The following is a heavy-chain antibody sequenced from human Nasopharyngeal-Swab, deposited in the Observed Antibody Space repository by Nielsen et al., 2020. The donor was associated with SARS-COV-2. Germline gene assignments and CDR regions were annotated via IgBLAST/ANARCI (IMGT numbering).Heavy chain of an antibody. V-gene: IGHV3-23*01. Sequence: GESLKISCAASGFSFYSYYMIWVRQAPGKGLEWVSTISGSGTTYYADSVKGRFIISRDNSKNTLFLQMNSLRAEDTAVYSCAKVNSLPRPGYSILSQFRPAFALDVWGQGTTVTVS. CDR2: ISGSGTT. D-gene: IGHD3-9*01. CDR1: GFSFYSYY. CDR3: AKVNSLPRPGYSILSQFRPAFALDV. J-gene: IGHJ6*02.